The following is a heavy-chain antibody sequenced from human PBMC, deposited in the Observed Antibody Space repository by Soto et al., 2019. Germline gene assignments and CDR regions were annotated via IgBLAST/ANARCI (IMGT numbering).Heavy chain of an antibody. CDR2: IYSGGST. CDR1: GFTVSSNY. Sequence: GGSLRLSCAASGFTVSSNYMSWVRQAPGKGLEWVSVIYSGGSTYYADSVKGRFTISRDNSKNTLYLQMNSLRAEDTAVYYCARRGYCTNGVCFPFDLWGRGTLVTVSS. V-gene: IGHV3-66*01. J-gene: IGHJ2*01. CDR3: ARRGYCTNGVCFPFDL. D-gene: IGHD2-8*01.